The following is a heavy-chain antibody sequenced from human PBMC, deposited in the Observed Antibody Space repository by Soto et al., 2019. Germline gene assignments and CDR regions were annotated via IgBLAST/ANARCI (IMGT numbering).Heavy chain of an antibody. J-gene: IGHJ5*02. Sequence: TLSLTCTVSCASDSTGAYYWGWVRQRPGRGLEWVGYVYESGYTYYNMSLKSRLTVSLRRSNNQFSLGLTSVTAAEPAVYYCVRALRRTAMGYPSFGPWAQGTLVTVS. CDR2: VYESGYT. CDR3: VRALRRTAMGYPSFGP. CDR1: CASDSTGAYY. D-gene: IGHD5-18*01. V-gene: IGHV4-31*03.